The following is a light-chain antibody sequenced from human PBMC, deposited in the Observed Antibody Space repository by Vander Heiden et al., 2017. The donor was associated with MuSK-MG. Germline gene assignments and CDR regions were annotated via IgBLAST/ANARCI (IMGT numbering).Light chain of an antibody. CDR3: QQSYSTPRT. Sequence: DIQMTQSPSSLSASVGDRVTITCRASQSISSYLNWYQQKPGKAHKLLICAASSLQSGVPSRFSGSGSGTDFTLTISSLQPEDFATYYCQQSYSTPRTFGQGTKVEIK. J-gene: IGKJ1*01. V-gene: IGKV1-39*01. CDR1: QSISSY. CDR2: AAS.